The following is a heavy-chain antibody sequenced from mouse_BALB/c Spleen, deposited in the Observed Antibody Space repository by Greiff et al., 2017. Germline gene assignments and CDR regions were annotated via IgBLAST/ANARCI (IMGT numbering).Heavy chain of an antibody. CDR3: ARRDGNFAWFAY. J-gene: IGHJ3*01. V-gene: IGHV5-6-2*01. Sequence: EVHLVESGGGLVKIGGSLKLSCAASGYTFSSYYMSWVRQTPEKRLELIAAINSNGGSTYYPDTVKGRFTISRDNAKNTLYLQMSSLKSEDTAVYYCARRDGNFAWFAYWGQGTLVTVSA. CDR2: INSNGGST. D-gene: IGHD2-1*01. CDR1: GYTFSSYY.